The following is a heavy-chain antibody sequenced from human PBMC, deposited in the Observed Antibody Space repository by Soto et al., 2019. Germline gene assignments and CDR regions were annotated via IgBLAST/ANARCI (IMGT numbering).Heavy chain of an antibody. J-gene: IGHJ4*02. V-gene: IGHV3-30-3*01. CDR2: ISEDGGNK. Sequence: QVHLVESGGGVFQAGRSLRLSCTASGLTLNSFAIHWVRQAPGKGLEWVSVISEDGGNKYFAESVRGRFLISRDNSKNTVYLQMNSLRLEDTAVYFWARRLTSTVSALGYWGQGTLVSVSS. D-gene: IGHD6-19*01. CDR1: GLTLNSFA. CDR3: ARRLTSTVSALGY.